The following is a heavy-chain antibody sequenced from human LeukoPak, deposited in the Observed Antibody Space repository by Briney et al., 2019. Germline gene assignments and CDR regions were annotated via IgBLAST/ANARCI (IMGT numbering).Heavy chain of an antibody. Sequence: PSGTLSLTCTVSGGSISSYYWSWIRQPPGKGLEWIGYIYYSGSTNYNPSLKSRVTISVDTSKNQFSLKLSSVTAADTAVYYCARVLRYFDWLSFDYWGQGTLVTVSS. D-gene: IGHD3-9*01. CDR1: GGSISSYY. J-gene: IGHJ4*02. CDR3: ARVLRYFDWLSFDY. V-gene: IGHV4-59*01. CDR2: IYYSGST.